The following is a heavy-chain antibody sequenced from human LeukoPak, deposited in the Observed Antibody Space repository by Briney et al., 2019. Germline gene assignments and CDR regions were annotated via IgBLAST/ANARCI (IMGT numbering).Heavy chain of an antibody. CDR3: AKDYCSSTSCYGPGLGY. J-gene: IGHJ4*02. Sequence: PGGSLRLSCAASGFTFDDYTMHWVRQAPGKGLEWVSLISWDGGSTYYADSVKGRFTISRDNSKNSLYLQMTSLRTEDTALYYCAKDYCSSTSCYGPGLGYWGQGTLVSVSS. CDR2: ISWDGGST. CDR1: GFTFDDYT. D-gene: IGHD2-2*01. V-gene: IGHV3-43*01.